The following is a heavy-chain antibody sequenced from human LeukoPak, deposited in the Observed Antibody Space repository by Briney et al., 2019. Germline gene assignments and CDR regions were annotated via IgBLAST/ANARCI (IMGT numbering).Heavy chain of an antibody. V-gene: IGHV3-23*01. CDR3: ATMNGLRMAEALN. D-gene: IGHD2-8*01. Sequence: GGSLRLSCAASGFTFSKYAVTWVRQAPGKGLEWVAGIHNSGDITYYADAVRGRFTISRDNSKNTLYLQMNGLRAEDTAVYYCATMNGLRMAEALNWGQGTPVTVSS. CDR2: IHNSGDIT. CDR1: GFTFSKYA. J-gene: IGHJ4*02.